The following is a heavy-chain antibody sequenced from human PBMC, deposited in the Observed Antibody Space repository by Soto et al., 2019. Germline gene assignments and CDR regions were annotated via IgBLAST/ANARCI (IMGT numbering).Heavy chain of an antibody. D-gene: IGHD3-3*01. J-gene: IGHJ6*02. CDR1: GFTVSSNY. CDR3: ARTKTNHDFWSGDYYYGMDV. Sequence: PGGSLRLSCAASGFTVSSNYMSWVRQAPGKGLEWVSVIYSGGSTYYADSVKGRFTISRDNSKNTLYLQMNSLRAEDTAVYYCARTKTNHDFWSGDYYYGMDVWGQGTTVPVSS. V-gene: IGHV3-53*01. CDR2: IYSGGST.